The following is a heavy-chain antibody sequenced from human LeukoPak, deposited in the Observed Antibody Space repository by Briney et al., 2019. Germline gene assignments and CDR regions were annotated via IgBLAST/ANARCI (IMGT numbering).Heavy chain of an antibody. D-gene: IGHD1-26*01. CDR1: GYPFTSYA. V-gene: IGHV7-4-1*02. Sequence: ASVEVSCKASGYPFTSYAVNWVRQAPRQGLEWMGWINMGTENPTYAQDFTGRFAFSLDTAVSTAYLQISSLKAEDTAVYYCVRDSLIKGASTLDHWGQGTLVTVSS. J-gene: IGHJ4*02. CDR3: VRDSLIKGASTLDH. CDR2: INMGTENP.